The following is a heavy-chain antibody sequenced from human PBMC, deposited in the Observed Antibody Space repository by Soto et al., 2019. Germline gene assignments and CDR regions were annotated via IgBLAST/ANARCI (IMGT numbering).Heavy chain of an antibody. J-gene: IGHJ5*02. CDR2: IYYTGTT. CDR3: GKLPWADYCGIFDP. CDR1: GGSISSYY. V-gene: IGHV4-59*01. D-gene: IGHD4-17*01. Sequence: SETLSLTCTVSGGSISSYYWSWIWQRPGRGLGWIGYIYYTGTTNYNPSLTIRVTISVDTSKNQFSLKLSSVTTADTAAYYCGKLPWADYCGIFDPWGQGTLVTVSS.